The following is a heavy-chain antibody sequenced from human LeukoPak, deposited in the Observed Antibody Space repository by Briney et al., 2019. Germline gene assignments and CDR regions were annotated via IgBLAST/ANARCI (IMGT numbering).Heavy chain of an antibody. CDR2: ISSSSSYI. Sequence: GGSLRLSCAASGFNFSSYSMNWVRQSPGKGLEWVSSISSSSSYIYYADSVKGRFTISRDNAKNSLYLQMNSLRAEDTAVYYCAKAPIVVVTALYYYMDVWGKGTTVTISS. D-gene: IGHD2-21*02. V-gene: IGHV3-21*01. CDR3: AKAPIVVVTALYYYMDV. J-gene: IGHJ6*03. CDR1: GFNFSSYS.